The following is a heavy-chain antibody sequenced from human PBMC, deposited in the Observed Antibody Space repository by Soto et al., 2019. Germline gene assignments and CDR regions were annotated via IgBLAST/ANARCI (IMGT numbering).Heavy chain of an antibody. CDR2: IYYSGST. Sequence: SETLSLTCTVSGGSISSSSYYWGWIRQPPGKGLEWIGSIYYSGSTYYNPSLKGRVTISVDTSKNQFSLKLSSVTAADTAVYYCARPSTGYSSGLYYYYGMDVWGQGTTVTVSS. V-gene: IGHV4-39*01. J-gene: IGHJ6*02. CDR1: GGSISSSSYY. D-gene: IGHD6-19*01. CDR3: ARPSTGYSSGLYYYYGMDV.